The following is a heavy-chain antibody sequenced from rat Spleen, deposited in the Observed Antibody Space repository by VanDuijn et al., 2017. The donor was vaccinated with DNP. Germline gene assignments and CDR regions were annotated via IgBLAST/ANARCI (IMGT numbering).Heavy chain of an antibody. J-gene: IGHJ2*01. V-gene: IGHV2-30*01. Sequence: QVQLKESGPGLVQPSQTLSLACTVSGFSLTNHHVHWVRQPSGKGLEWLGVIWISGTTNVNSIFKSRLTISRDTSKSQVFLKVNSLQTEDTATYYCARDGRWDYLDYWGPGVMVTVSS. CDR3: ARDGRWDYLDY. CDR1: GFSLTNHH. CDR2: IWISGTT.